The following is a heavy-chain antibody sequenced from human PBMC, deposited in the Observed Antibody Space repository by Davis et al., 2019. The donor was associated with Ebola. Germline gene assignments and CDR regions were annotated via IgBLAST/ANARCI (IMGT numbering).Heavy chain of an antibody. J-gene: IGHJ6*02. V-gene: IGHV1-2*06. CDR2: INPNIGGT. Sequence: ASVKVSCKASGYTFSGYYMHWVRQAPGQGLEWMGRINPNIGGTKYAQQFQGRVTMTWDTSISTAYMDLNSLTSDDTAVYYCTTEVYCISTSCRYYYYGMDVWGQGTTVTVSS. CDR1: GYTFSGYY. D-gene: IGHD2-2*01. CDR3: TTEVYCISTSCRYYYYGMDV.